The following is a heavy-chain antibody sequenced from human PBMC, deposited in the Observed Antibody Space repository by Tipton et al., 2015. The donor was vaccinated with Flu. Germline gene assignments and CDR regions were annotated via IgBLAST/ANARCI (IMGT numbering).Heavy chain of an antibody. V-gene: IGHV4-61*02. CDR2: SYTSGST. D-gene: IGHD6-13*01. CDR3: ARDYSHDGFDI. J-gene: IGHJ3*02. Sequence: TLSLTCTVSGASISSGNYYWSWIRQPAGKGLEWIGRSYTSGSTKYNPSLESRVSISLDTSKNQFSLRLSSVTAADTAMYYCARDYSHDGFDIWGQGTMVTVSS. CDR1: GASISSGNYY.